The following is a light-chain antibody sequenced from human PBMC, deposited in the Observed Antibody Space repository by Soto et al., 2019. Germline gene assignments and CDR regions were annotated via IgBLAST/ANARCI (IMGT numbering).Light chain of an antibody. CDR2: YAS. V-gene: IGKV1-33*01. Sequence: DIQMTQSPSSLSASVGDTVTITCQASQAINNYLSWFQQKPGKAPQVLIAYASSLQTGVPSRFRGSGSGTHFTFTISNLQPEDIATYYCQHYADLPRTFGQGTDVQI. J-gene: IGKJ1*01. CDR3: QHYADLPRT. CDR1: QAINNY.